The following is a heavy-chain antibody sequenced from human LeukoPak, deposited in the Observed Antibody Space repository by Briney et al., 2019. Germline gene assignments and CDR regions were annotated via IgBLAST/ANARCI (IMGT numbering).Heavy chain of an antibody. V-gene: IGHV4-61*01. CDR1: GGSVSSGSYY. Sequence: KPSETLSLTCTVSGGSVSSGSYYWSWIRQPPGKGLEWIGYIYYSGSTNYNPSLKSRVTISVDTSKNQFSLKLSSVTAADTAVYYCAKAGCGDGSCYYAEYFQHWGQGTLVTVSS. J-gene: IGHJ1*01. CDR2: IYYSGST. D-gene: IGHD2-15*01. CDR3: AKAGCGDGSCYYAEYFQH.